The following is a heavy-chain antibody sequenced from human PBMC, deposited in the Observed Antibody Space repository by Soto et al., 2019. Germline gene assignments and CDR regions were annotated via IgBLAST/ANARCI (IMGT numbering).Heavy chain of an antibody. CDR3: AHRLSSSLFWYFDL. CDR1: GFSLSTSGVG. V-gene: IGHV2-5*01. CDR2: IYWNDDK. D-gene: IGHD6-6*01. J-gene: IGHJ2*01. Sequence: QITLKESGPTLVKPTQTLTLTCTFSGFSLSTSGVGVGWIRQPPGKALEWLALIYWNDDKRYSPSLKSRLTITKDTSKTQVVLTMTNMDPVDTATYYCAHRLSSSLFWYFDLWGRGTLVTVSS.